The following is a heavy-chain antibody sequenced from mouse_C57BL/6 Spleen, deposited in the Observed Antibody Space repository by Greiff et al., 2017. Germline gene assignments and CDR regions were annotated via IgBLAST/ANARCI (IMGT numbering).Heavy chain of an antibody. D-gene: IGHD1-1*01. CDR3: SRPVVAPYWYFDV. CDR1: GYTFTDYY. J-gene: IGHJ1*03. V-gene: IGHV1-26*01. CDR2: INPNNGGT. Sequence: VQLQQSGPELVQPGASVKISCKASGYTFTDYYMNWVKQSHGKSLEWIGDINPNNGGTSYNQKFKGKATLTVDKSSSTAYMELRSLTSEDSAVYYCSRPVVAPYWYFDVWGTGTTVTVSS.